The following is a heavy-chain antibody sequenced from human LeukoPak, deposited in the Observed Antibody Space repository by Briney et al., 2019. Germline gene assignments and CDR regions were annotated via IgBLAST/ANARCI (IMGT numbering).Heavy chain of an antibody. CDR1: GYTFTSYA. CDR2: INAGNGNT. D-gene: IGHD2-21*01. J-gene: IGHJ5*02. Sequence: ASVKLSCKASGYTFTSYAMHWVRHAPGQRLEWMGLINAGNGNTKYSQKFQGRVTITRDTSASTAYMELSSLRSEDTAVYYCARDRAIVNWFDPWGQGTLVTVSS. CDR3: ARDRAIVNWFDP. V-gene: IGHV1-3*01.